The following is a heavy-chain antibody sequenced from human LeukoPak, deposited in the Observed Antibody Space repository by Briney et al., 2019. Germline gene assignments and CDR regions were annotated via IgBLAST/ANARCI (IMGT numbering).Heavy chain of an antibody. V-gene: IGHV4-4*02. CDR1: GGSTSSSNW. J-gene: IGHJ5*02. Sequence: SGTLSLTCAVSGGSTSSSNWWSWVRPPPGKGLEWIGEIYHSGSTNYNPSLKSRVTISVDKSKNQFSLKLSSVTAADMAVYYCARLNVPGWFDPWGQGTLVTVSS. CDR3: ARLNVPGWFDP. CDR2: IYHSGST.